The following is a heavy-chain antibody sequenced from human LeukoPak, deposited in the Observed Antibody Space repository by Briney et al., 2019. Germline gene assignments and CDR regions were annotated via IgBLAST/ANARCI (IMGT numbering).Heavy chain of an antibody. CDR3: ARVVGGVGLDY. D-gene: IGHD3-16*01. V-gene: IGHV4-59*01. CDR2: IYYTGST. CDR1: GGSISGYY. J-gene: IGHJ4*02. Sequence: SETLSLTCTVSGGSISGYYWTWIRQPPGEASEYIGCIYYTGSTNYNPSLNSRVTISVDTSRNQFALKLSSVTAADTAVYYCARVVGGVGLDYWGQGTLVTVSS.